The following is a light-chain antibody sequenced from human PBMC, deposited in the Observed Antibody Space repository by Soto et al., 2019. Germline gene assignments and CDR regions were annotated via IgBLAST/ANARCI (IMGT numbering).Light chain of an antibody. J-gene: IGLJ1*01. CDR2: EVN. CDR3: SSYAGSSNV. V-gene: IGLV2-8*01. Sequence: QSALTQPPSASGSPGQSVTISCTGTGSDIGDYNYVSWYQQHPGKAPKLIIYEVNKRPSGVPDRFSGSKSGNTASLTVSGLQAEDEADYYCSSYAGSSNVFGTGTKVTVL. CDR1: GSDIGDYNY.